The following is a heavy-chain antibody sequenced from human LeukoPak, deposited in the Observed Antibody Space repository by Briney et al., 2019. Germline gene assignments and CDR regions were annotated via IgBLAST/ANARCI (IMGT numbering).Heavy chain of an antibody. J-gene: IGHJ4*02. CDR2: MNPNSGNT. V-gene: IGHV1-8*03. D-gene: IGHD2-15*01. Sequence: ASVKVSCKASGYTFTSYDINWLRQATGQGLEWMGWMNPNSGNTGYAQKFQGRVTITRKNSISTAYMELSSLRSEDTAVYYCARGPYCSGGSCYGVDYWGQGTLVTVSS. CDR1: GYTFTSYD. CDR3: ARGPYCSGGSCYGVDY.